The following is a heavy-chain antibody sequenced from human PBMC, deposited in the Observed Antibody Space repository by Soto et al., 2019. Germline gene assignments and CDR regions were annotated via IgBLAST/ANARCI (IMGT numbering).Heavy chain of an antibody. J-gene: IGHJ4*02. Sequence: QVQLQESGPGLVKPSQTLSRTCTVSGGYIIDGHTYLNWIRKHPERSLEWMGDINYRGTTNYSPALKNRIPISRDTSKTQSSLRMSSVTAADRAVYYCARDAPGVAPYWGQGTQVTVTS. CDR3: ARDAPGVAPY. CDR1: GGYIIDGHTY. CDR2: INYRGTT. V-gene: IGHV4-31*03. D-gene: IGHD2-15*01.